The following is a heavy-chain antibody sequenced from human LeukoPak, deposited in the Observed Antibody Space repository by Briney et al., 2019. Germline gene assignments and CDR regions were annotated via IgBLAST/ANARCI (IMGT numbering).Heavy chain of an antibody. CDR2: INNDGSST. D-gene: IGHD6-13*01. J-gene: IGHJ4*02. V-gene: IGHV3-74*01. CDR1: GFTFSSYW. Sequence: AGGSLRLSCAASGFTFSSYWMHWVRQVPGKGLVWVSRINNDGSSTTYADSVKGRSTISRDNAKNTLYLQMNSLRAEDTAVYYCTREVQAAGKTLDYWGQGTLITVSS. CDR3: TREVQAAGKTLDY.